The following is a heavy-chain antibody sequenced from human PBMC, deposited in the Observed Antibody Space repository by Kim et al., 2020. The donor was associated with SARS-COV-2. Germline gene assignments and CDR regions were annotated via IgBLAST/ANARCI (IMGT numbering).Heavy chain of an antibody. Sequence: GGSLRLSCAASGFTFNTYAMSWVRQAPGKGLEWVSDIRRSDGGTFYADSVKGRFTISRDNSKNTLYLQMSSLRAEDTALYYCARERGGVSDAFDIWGQGT. J-gene: IGHJ3*02. CDR1: GFTFNTYA. CDR3: ARERGGVSDAFDI. CDR2: IRRSDGGT. D-gene: IGHD3-10*01. V-gene: IGHV3-23*01.